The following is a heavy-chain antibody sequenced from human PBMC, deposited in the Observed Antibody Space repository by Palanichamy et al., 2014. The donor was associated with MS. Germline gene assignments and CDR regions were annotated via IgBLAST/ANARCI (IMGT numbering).Heavy chain of an antibody. CDR2: VNKDGSEK. CDR3: ARDNSGDGWYY. CDR1: GFTFRDYW. D-gene: IGHD5-24*01. J-gene: IGHJ4*02. V-gene: IGHV3-7*03. Sequence: EVQLVESGGGLVQPGGSLRLSCVASGFTFRDYWMSWVRQAPGKGLEWVANVNKDGSEKHYVDSVRGRFTISRDNAKNSLYLQMSGLRVEDTAVYYCARDNSGDGWYYWGQGTLVPVSS.